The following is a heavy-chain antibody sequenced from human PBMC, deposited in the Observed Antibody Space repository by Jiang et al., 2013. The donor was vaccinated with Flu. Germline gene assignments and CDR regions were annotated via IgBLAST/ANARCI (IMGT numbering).Heavy chain of an antibody. J-gene: IGHJ5*02. CDR2: IYYSGST. CDR3: ARQGAGSGWYWVDNWFDP. V-gene: IGHV4-59*08. Sequence: LLKPSETLSLTCTVSGGSISSYYWSWIRQPPGKGLEWIGYIYYSGSTNYNPSLKSRVTISVDTSKNQFSLKLSSVTAADTAVYYCARQGAGSGWYWVDNWFDPWGQGTLVTVSS. CDR1: GGSISSYY. D-gene: IGHD6-19*01.